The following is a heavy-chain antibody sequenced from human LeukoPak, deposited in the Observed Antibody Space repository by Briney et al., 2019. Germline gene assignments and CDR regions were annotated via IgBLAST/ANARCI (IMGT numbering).Heavy chain of an antibody. D-gene: IGHD3-10*01. CDR1: GYTFTSYG. J-gene: IGHJ4*02. CDR2: ISAYNGNT. CDR3: ARDDRITMVRGVRAFDY. Sequence: ASVKVSCKASGYTFTSYGISWVRQAPGQGLEWMGWISAYNGNTNYAQKLQGRVTMTTDTSTSTAYMELRSLRSDDTAVYYCARDDRITMVRGVRAFDYWGQGTLVTVSS. V-gene: IGHV1-18*01.